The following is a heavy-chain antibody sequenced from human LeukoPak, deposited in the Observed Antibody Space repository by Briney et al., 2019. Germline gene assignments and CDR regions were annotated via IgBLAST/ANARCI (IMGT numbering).Heavy chain of an antibody. J-gene: IGHJ1*01. CDR3: ANGKIWEYFQH. D-gene: IGHD1-1*01. CDR2: ISYDGSNK. CDR1: GFTFSSYG. Sequence: GGSLRLSCAASGFTFSSYGMHWVRQAPGKGLEWVAVISYDGSNKYYADSVKGRFTISRDNSKNTLYLQMNSLRAEDTAVYYCANGKIWEYFQHWGQGTLVTVSS. V-gene: IGHV3-30*18.